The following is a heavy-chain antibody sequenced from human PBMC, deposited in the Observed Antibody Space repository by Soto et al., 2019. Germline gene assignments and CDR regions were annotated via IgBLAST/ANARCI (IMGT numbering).Heavy chain of an antibody. CDR1: GGTFSSYA. Sequence: QVQLVQSGAEVKKPGSSVKVSCKASGGTFSSYAISWVRQAPGQGLEWMGGIIPIFGTANYAQKFQGRVTITADESTSTAYMELRSLRSEDTAVYYCAREEDYGGNRYWYFDLWGRGTLVTVSS. V-gene: IGHV1-69*12. J-gene: IGHJ2*01. D-gene: IGHD4-17*01. CDR3: AREEDYGGNRYWYFDL. CDR2: IIPIFGTA.